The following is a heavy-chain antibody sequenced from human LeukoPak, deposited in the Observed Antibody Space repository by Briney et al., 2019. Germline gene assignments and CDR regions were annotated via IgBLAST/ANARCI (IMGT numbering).Heavy chain of an antibody. Sequence: SETLSLTCTVSGGSISSYYWSWIRQPPGKGLEWIGYIYYSGSTNYNPSLKSRVTISVDTSKNQFSLKLSSVTAADTAAYHCARAYCGGDCYSGEYFQHWGQGTLVTVSS. D-gene: IGHD2-21*01. V-gene: IGHV4-59*01. J-gene: IGHJ1*01. CDR3: ARAYCGGDCYSGEYFQH. CDR1: GGSISSYY. CDR2: IYYSGST.